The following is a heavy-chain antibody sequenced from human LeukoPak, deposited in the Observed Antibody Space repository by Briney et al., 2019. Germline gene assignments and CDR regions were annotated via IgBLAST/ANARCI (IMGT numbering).Heavy chain of an antibody. D-gene: IGHD5-24*01. J-gene: IGHJ4*02. CDR2: IYPGDSDT. V-gene: IGHV5-51*01. Sequence: GESLKISCKGSGSIFTSYWIGWVRQMPGKGLEWMGIIYPGDSDTTYSPSFQGQVTISADKSISTAYLQWSSLKASDTAMYYCARVGDGYKWAFDYWGQGTLVTVSS. CDR3: ARVGDGYKWAFDY. CDR1: GSIFTSYW.